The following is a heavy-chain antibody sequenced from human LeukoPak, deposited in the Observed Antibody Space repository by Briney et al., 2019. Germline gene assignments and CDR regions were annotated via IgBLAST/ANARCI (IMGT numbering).Heavy chain of an antibody. D-gene: IGHD3-10*01. CDR3: ARDETRDGETNWFDP. V-gene: IGHV4-4*07. CDR1: GGSISSYY. J-gene: IGHJ5*02. CDR2: IYTSGST. Sequence: SETLSLTCTVSGGSISSYYWSWIRQPARKGLEWIGRIYTSGSTNYNPPLKSRVTMSVDTSKNQFSLKLSSVTAADTAVYYCARDETRDGETNWFDPWGQGTLVTVSS.